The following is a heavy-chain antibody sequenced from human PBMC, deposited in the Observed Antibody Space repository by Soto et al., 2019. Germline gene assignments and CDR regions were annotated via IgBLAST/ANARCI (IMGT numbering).Heavy chain of an antibody. CDR1: GFTFRSHG. J-gene: IGHJ3*02. CDR3: ARDGIEGDHDAFDI. Sequence: GGSLRLSCAAAGFTFRSHGMHWVRQAPGKGLEWVAVIWYDATNKYYADSVRGRFTISRDNSKNMLYLQVNSLRVEDTAVYYCARDGIEGDHDAFDIWGQGTMVTVSS. V-gene: IGHV3-33*01. D-gene: IGHD2-21*02. CDR2: IWYDATNK.